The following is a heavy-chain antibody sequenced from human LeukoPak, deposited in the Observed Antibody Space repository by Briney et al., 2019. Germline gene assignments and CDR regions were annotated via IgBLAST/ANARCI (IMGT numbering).Heavy chain of an antibody. D-gene: IGHD3-3*01. V-gene: IGHV3-7*01. Sequence: PGGSLRLSCAASGFTFSSYRMSWVRQAPGRGLEWVANIKQDGSEKYYVDSVKGRFTISRDNAKNSLYLQMNSLRAEATAVYYCARDGLTYYDFWSGYNWFDPWGQGTLVTVSS. J-gene: IGHJ5*02. CDR1: GFTFSSYR. CDR3: ARDGLTYYDFWSGYNWFDP. CDR2: IKQDGSEK.